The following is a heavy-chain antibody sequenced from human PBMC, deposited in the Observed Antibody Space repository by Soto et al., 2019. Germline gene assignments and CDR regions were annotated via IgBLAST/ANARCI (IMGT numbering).Heavy chain of an antibody. V-gene: IGHV3-21*01. CDR3: AREDLSGFDW. CDR2: ISSSSSYI. CDR1: GFTFSSYS. J-gene: IGHJ4*02. D-gene: IGHD5-12*01. Sequence: EVQLVESGGGLVKPGGSLRLSCAASGFTFSSYSMNWVRQAPGTGLEWVSSISSSSSYIYYADSVKGRFTISRDNAKNSLYLQMNSLRAEDTAVYYCAREDLSGFDWWGQGTLVTVSS.